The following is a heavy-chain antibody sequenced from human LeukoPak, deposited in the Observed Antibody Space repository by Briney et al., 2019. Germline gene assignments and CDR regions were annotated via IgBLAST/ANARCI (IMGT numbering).Heavy chain of an antibody. CDR1: GFTFSSYS. D-gene: IGHD1-26*01. CDR2: IKSKTDGGTT. J-gene: IGHJ4*02. Sequence: SGGSLRLSCAASGFTFSSYSMNWVRQAPGKGLEWVGRIKSKTDGGTTDYAAPVKGRFTISRDDSKNTLYLQMNSLKTEDTAVYYCTINSGSYFLSGGWGQGTLVTVSS. V-gene: IGHV3-15*01. CDR3: TINSGSYFLSGG.